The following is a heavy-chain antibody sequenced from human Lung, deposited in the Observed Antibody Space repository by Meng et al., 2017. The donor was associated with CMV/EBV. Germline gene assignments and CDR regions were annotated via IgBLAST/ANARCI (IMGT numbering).Heavy chain of an antibody. V-gene: IGHV3-53*05. CDR3: ARDAPPNSGSSSGPFDF. D-gene: IGHD1-26*01. CDR2: IYSGGST. J-gene: IGHJ4*02. Sequence: SXAASGFTVSSNYMSWVRQAPGKGLEWVSVIYSGGSTYYADSVKGRFTISRDNSKNTLYLQMNTLRREDTAVYYCARDAPPNSGSSSGPFDFWGQGTXVTVSS. CDR1: GFTVSSNY.